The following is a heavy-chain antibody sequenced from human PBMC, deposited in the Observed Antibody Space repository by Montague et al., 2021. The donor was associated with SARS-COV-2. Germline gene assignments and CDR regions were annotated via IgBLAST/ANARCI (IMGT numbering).Heavy chain of an antibody. Sequence: SETLSLTCAVSGGSFTGYYWGWIRQPPGEGLEWVGEINHRGSTTYNPSLKSRVTISADTSKNQFSLRLTSVTAADTATYFCARGKEDFFMTVVVVTAASYYFGSWGQGPLVSVASGGQGTLGTVSS. CDR1: GGSFTGYY. D-gene: IGHD3-22*01. CDR3: ARGKEDFFMTVVVVTAASYYFGSWGQGPLVSVAS. V-gene: IGHV4-34*01. CDR2: INHRGST. J-gene: IGHJ4*02.